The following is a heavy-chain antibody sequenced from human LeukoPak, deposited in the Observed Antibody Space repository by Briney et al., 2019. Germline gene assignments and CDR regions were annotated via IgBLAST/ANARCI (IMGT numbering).Heavy chain of an antibody. CDR3: ASLIAAHYYYYMDV. Sequence: SETLSLTCAVYGGSFSGYYWSWIRQPPGKGLEWIGEINHSGSTNCNPSLKSRVTISVDTSKNQFSLKLSSVTAADTAVYYCASLIAAHYYYYMDVWGKGTTVTVSS. CDR2: INHSGST. D-gene: IGHD6-13*01. V-gene: IGHV4-34*01. J-gene: IGHJ6*03. CDR1: GGSFSGYY.